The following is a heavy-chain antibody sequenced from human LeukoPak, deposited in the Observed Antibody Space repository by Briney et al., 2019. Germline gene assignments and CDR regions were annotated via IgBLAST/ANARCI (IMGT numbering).Heavy chain of an antibody. CDR3: ARVSRGWLIDDAFDI. D-gene: IGHD6-19*01. CDR1: GGSFSGYY. CDR2: INHSGST. V-gene: IGHV4-34*01. Sequence: SETLSLTCAVYGGSFSGYYWSWIRQPPGKGPEWIGEINHSGSTNYNPSLKSRVTISVDTSKNQFSLKLSSVTAADTAVYYCARVSRGWLIDDAFDIWGQGTMVTVSS. J-gene: IGHJ3*02.